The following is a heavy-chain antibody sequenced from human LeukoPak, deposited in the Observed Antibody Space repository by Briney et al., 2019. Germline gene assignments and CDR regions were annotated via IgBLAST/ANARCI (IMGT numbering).Heavy chain of an antibody. CDR2: IYYSGST. J-gene: IGHJ4*02. CDR1: GGSISSYY. D-gene: IGHD6-19*01. CDR3: ARRSYSSGWYYFDY. Sequence: SETLSLTCTVSGGSISSYYWSWIRQPPGKGLEWIGYIYYSGSTNYNPSLKSRVTISVDTSKNQFSLKLSSVTAADTAVYYCARRSYSSGWYYFDYWGQGTLVTVSP. V-gene: IGHV4-59*08.